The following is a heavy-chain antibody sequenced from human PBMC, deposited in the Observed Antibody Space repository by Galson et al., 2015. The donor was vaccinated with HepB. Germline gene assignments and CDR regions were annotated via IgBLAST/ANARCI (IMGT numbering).Heavy chain of an antibody. J-gene: IGHJ4*02. V-gene: IGHV3-74*01. CDR1: GFIFRTYW. CDR3: ARDVGGRYSS. CDR2: IDNDGGIT. D-gene: IGHD1-26*01. Sequence: SLRLSCAGSGFIFRTYWMHWVRKVPGKGLVWVSRIDNDGGITNYADAVKGRFTISRDNAKNTLYLQMNSLRVEDTAVYYCARDVGGRYSSWGQGTLVTVSS.